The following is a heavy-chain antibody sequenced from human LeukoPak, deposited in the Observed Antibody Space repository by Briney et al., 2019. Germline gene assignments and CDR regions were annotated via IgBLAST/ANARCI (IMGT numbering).Heavy chain of an antibody. D-gene: IGHD5-18*01. CDR3: ARQQDTTNPGY. CDR1: GVNVSSNY. CDR2: IYSGGNT. Sequence: PGGSLRLSCAASGVNVSSNYMNWVRQAPGKGLEWVSIIYSGGNTYYADSVKGRFTISRDNSKNTLYLQMNGLRAEDTAVYYCARQQDTTNPGYWGQGTLVTVSS. J-gene: IGHJ4*02. V-gene: IGHV3-66*04.